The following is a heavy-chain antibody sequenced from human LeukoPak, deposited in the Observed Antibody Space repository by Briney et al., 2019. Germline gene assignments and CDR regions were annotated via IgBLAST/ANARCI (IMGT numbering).Heavy chain of an antibody. D-gene: IGHD3-22*01. CDR2: IIPIFGTA. CDR3: ARDRYYYDSSGYYYFDY. Sequence: SVKVSCKASGGTFSSYAISWVRQAPGQGLEWMGGIIPIFGTANYAQKFQGRVTITADKSTSTAYMELSSLRSEDTAVYYCARDRYYYDSSGYYYFDYWGQGTLVTVSS. CDR1: GGTFSSYA. J-gene: IGHJ4*02. V-gene: IGHV1-69*06.